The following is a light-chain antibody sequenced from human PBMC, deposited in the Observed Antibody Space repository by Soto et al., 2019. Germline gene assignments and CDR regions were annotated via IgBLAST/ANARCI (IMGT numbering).Light chain of an antibody. CDR2: ADT. Sequence: QSVLTQPPSVSGAPGQRITISCTGSSSNIGAGYDVHWYRQLPGTAPKLLIFADTKRPSGVPDRFSGSKSGTSASLAISGLQADDEAEYFCSSYTAGRTFVFGGGTKGTVL. CDR1: SSNIGAGYD. CDR3: SSYTAGRTFV. V-gene: IGLV1-40*01. J-gene: IGLJ2*01.